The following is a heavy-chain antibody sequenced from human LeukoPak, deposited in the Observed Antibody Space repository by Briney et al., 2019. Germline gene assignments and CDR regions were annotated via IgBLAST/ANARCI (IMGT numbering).Heavy chain of an antibody. CDR1: GFTFSNYG. D-gene: IGHD6-13*01. Sequence: GGSLRLSCAASGFTFSNYGMHWVRQAPGKGLVWVSRINTDGSSTSYADSVKGRFTISRDNAKNTLYLQMNSLRAEDTAVYYCARSSGYSSSWYLVYFDYWGQGTLVTVSS. CDR3: ARSSGYSSSWYLVYFDY. V-gene: IGHV3-74*01. CDR2: INTDGSST. J-gene: IGHJ4*02.